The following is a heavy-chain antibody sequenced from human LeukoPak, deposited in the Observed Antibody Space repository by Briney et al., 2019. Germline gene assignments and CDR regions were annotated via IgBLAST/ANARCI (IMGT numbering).Heavy chain of an antibody. CDR1: GGSITNYY. D-gene: IGHD1-26*01. CDR3: ARRLRSGNYGGEGY. V-gene: IGHV4-59*05. J-gene: IGHJ4*02. Sequence: SETLSLTCTVSGGSITNYYWSWMRQPPGKGLEWIGSFYSSGSAYYNPSLKSRVTISVDTSNNQFSLKLSSVTAADTAVYYCARRLRSGNYGGEGYWGQGTLVTVSS. CDR2: FYSSGSA.